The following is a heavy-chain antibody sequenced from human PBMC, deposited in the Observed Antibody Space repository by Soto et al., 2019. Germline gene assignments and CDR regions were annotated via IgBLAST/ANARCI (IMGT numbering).Heavy chain of an antibody. CDR2: ISESGDTI. CDR1: GFTFSGFY. J-gene: IGHJ3*02. Sequence: GGSLRLSCAASGFTFSGFYMSWIRQAPGKGLEWVSYISESGDTIYYADSVKGRFTISRDNAKNSVYLQMNSVRAEDTAVYYSAYHLWPFNIGGKGKMVTVSS. D-gene: IGHD2-21*01. V-gene: IGHV3-11*01. CDR3: AYHLWPFNI.